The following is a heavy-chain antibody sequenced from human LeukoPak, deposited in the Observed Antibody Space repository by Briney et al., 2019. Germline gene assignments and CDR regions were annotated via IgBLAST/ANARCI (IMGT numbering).Heavy chain of an antibody. CDR3: ARAHSGSYLGRGVHFDY. D-gene: IGHD1-26*01. CDR2: IIPIFGTA. CDR1: GGTFSSYA. V-gene: IGHV1-69*05. J-gene: IGHJ4*02. Sequence: ASVKVSCKASGGTFSSYAMSWVRQAPGQGLEWMGGIIPIFGTANYAQKFQGRVTITTDESTSTAYMELSSLRSEDTAVYYCARAHSGSYLGRGVHFDYWGQGTLVTVSS.